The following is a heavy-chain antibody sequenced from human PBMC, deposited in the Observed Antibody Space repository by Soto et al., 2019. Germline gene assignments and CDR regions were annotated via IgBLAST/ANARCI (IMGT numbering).Heavy chain of an antibody. CDR2: IYPGDSET. CDR3: ARQRIEAAFDAFDI. Sequence: GESLKISCNGSGYSFTTYRIGWIRQMPGKGLGWMGIIYPGDSETRYSPSFQGQVTISADKSNTTAYLQWSGLKASDTSMYYCARQRIEAAFDAFDIWGQGTMVTVSS. V-gene: IGHV5-51*01. CDR1: GYSFTTYR. J-gene: IGHJ3*02. D-gene: IGHD6-13*01.